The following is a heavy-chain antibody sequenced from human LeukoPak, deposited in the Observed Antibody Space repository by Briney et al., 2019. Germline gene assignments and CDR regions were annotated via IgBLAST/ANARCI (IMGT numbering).Heavy chain of an antibody. CDR3: ARMAGY. V-gene: IGHV4-34*01. CDR1: GGSISSYY. J-gene: IGHJ4*02. CDR2: INHSGST. D-gene: IGHD5-24*01. Sequence: SETLSLTCTVSGGSISSYYWSWIRQPPGKGLEWIGEINHSGSTNYNPSLKSRVTISVDTSKNQSSLKLSSVTAADTAVYYCARMAGYWGQGTLVTVSS.